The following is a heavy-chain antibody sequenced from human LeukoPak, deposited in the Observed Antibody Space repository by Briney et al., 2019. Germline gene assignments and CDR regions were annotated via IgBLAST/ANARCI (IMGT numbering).Heavy chain of an antibody. CDR3: ARDMGYCSSTSCPPDYYYYGMDV. CDR2: ISYDGSNK. J-gene: IGHJ6*02. CDR1: GFTFSSYG. Sequence: GRSLRLSCAASGFTFSSYGMHWVRQAPGKGLEWVAVISYDGSNKYYADSVKGRFTISRDNSKNTLYLQMNSPRAEDTAVYYCARDMGYCSSTSCPPDYYYYGMDVWGQGTTVTVSS. V-gene: IGHV3-30*03. D-gene: IGHD2-2*01.